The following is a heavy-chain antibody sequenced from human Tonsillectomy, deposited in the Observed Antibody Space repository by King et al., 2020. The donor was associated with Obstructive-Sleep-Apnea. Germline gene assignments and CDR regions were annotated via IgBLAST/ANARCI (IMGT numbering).Heavy chain of an antibody. CDR3: ARDPRDVADLYNTSTMDV. CDR2: IIPIFGTA. Sequence: QLVQSGAEVKKPGSSVKVSCKASGGTFNSYAISWVRQAPGQGLEWMGGIIPIFGTANYAQKFQGRVTSTADESTSTAYMELSSLRSEDTAVYYCARDPRDVADLYNTSTMDVWGPETTVTVS. D-gene: IGHD1-1*01. V-gene: IGHV1-69*12. CDR1: GGTFNSYA. J-gene: IGHJ6*02.